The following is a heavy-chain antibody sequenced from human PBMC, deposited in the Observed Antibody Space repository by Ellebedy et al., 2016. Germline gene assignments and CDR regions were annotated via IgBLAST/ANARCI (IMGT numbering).Heavy chain of an antibody. D-gene: IGHD4-11*01. CDR3: ARDVRLTTEGYYYYGMDV. V-gene: IGHV3-21*01. CDR1: GFTFSSYS. J-gene: IGHJ6*02. CDR2: ISDSSSYI. Sequence: GGSLRLSCAASGFTFSSYSMNWVRQAPGKGLEWVSSISDSSSYIYYADSLKGRFTISRDNAKNSLYLQMNSLRAEDTAVYYCARDVRLTTEGYYYYGMDVWGQGTTVTVSS.